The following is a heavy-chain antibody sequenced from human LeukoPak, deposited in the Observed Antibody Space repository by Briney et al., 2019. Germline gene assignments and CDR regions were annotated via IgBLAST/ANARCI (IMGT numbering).Heavy chain of an antibody. CDR2: ISAYNGNT. CDR1: GYTFTSYG. CDR3: ATDYYGSGSYPY. J-gene: IGHJ4*02. Sequence: GASVKVSCKASGYTFTSYGISWVRQAPGQGLEWMGWISAYNGNTNYAQKLQGRVTMTTDTSTSTAYMELSSLRSEDTAVYYCATDYYGSGSYPYWGQGTLVTVSS. V-gene: IGHV1-18*01. D-gene: IGHD3-10*01.